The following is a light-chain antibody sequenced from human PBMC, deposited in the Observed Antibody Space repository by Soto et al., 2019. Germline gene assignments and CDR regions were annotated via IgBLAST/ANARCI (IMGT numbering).Light chain of an antibody. CDR3: QQSPTFLWT. Sequence: PSAVSASFEDRGTITCRASQTIINWLAWYQQKPGKAPKLLIYKASTLEGEVPSRFSGSGSETEFTLTINILQPDDSATYYCQQSPTFLWTFAQGTKLDIK. CDR2: KAS. CDR1: QTIINW. J-gene: IGKJ1*01. V-gene: IGKV1-5*03.